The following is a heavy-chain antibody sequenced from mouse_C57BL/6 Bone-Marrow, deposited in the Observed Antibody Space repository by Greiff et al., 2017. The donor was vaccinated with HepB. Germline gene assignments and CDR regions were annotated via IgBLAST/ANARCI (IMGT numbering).Heavy chain of an antibody. CDR1: GFNIKDDY. CDR3: TSTAYWYFDV. V-gene: IGHV14-4*01. J-gene: IGHJ1*03. Sequence: EVQLQQSGAELVRPGASVKLSCTASGFNIKDDYMHWVKQRPEQGLEWIGWFDPENGDTEYASKFQGKATITADTSSNTAYLQLSSLTSEDTAVYYCTSTAYWYFDVWGTGTTVTVSS. CDR2: FDPENGDT. D-gene: IGHD1-2*01.